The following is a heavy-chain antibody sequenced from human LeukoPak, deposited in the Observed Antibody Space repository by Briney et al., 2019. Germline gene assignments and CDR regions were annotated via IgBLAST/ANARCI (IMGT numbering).Heavy chain of an antibody. V-gene: IGHV3-23*01. D-gene: IGHD3-22*01. J-gene: IGHJ4*02. CDR3: AKSAYYYDSSGFYWVDF. Sequence: QRGGSLRLSCAASGFTFSSYAMSWVRQAPGKGLEWVSGISGSGGSTYYADSVKGRFTISRDNSKNTLYVQMSSLRAEDTAVYHCAKSAYYYDSSGFYWVDFWGPGTLVTVSS. CDR2: ISGSGGST. CDR1: GFTFSSYA.